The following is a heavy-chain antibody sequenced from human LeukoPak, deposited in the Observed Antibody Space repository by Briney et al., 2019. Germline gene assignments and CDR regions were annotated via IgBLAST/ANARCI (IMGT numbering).Heavy chain of an antibody. J-gene: IGHJ5*02. CDR1: GFTFSSYA. CDR2: ISGSGGST. Sequence: GGSLRLSCAASGFTFSSYAMSWVRQAPGKGLEWVSAISGSGGSTYYADSVKGRFTISRDNSKNTLYLQMNSLRAEDTAVYYCAKDKGYSSGWYFNWFDPWGQGTLVTASS. V-gene: IGHV3-23*01. CDR3: AKDKGYSSGWYFNWFDP. D-gene: IGHD6-19*01.